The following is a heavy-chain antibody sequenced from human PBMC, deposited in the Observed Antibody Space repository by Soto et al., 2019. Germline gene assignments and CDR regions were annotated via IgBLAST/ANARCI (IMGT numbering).Heavy chain of an antibody. V-gene: IGHV4-59*01. CDR2: IYYSGST. CDR3: ARVFTSWGPPVAFDI. D-gene: IGHD3-16*01. J-gene: IGHJ3*02. CDR1: GGSISSYY. Sequence: QVQLQESGPGLVKPSETLSLTCTVSGGSISSYYWSWIRQPPGKGLEWIGYIYYSGSTNYNPSLKSRVTISVDTSKNQFSLKLSSVTAADTAVYYCARVFTSWGPPVAFDIWGQGTMVTVSS.